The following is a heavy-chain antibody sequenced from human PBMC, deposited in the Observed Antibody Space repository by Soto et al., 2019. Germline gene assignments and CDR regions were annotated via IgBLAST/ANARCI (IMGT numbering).Heavy chain of an antibody. CDR3: ARELIAAAGNSVWFDP. J-gene: IGHJ5*02. CDR1: GFTFSSYG. Sequence: GGSLRLSCAASGFTFSSYGMHWVRQAPGKGLEWVAVIWYDGSNKYYADSVKGRFTISRDNSKNTLYLQMNSLRAEDTAVYYCARELIAAAGNSVWFDPWGQGTLVTVSS. CDR2: IWYDGSNK. V-gene: IGHV3-33*01. D-gene: IGHD6-13*01.